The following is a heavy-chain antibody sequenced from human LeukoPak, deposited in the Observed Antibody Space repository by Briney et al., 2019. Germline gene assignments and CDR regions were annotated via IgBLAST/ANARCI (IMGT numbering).Heavy chain of an antibody. CDR1: GFTFSSYS. CDR3: ARDASSGYSHYDY. V-gene: IGHV3-21*01. Sequence: GGSLRLSCAASGFTFSSYSMNWVRQAPGKGLGWVSSISSSSSYIYYADSVKGRFTISRDNAKNSLYLQMNSLRAEDTAVYYCARDASSGYSHYDYWGQGTLVTVSS. CDR2: ISSSSSYI. D-gene: IGHD3-22*01. J-gene: IGHJ4*02.